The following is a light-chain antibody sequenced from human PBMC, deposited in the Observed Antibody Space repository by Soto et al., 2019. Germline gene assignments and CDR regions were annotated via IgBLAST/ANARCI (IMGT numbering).Light chain of an antibody. Sequence: QSVLTQPPSVSAAPGQSVTISCSGSSSNIGSDYVSWYQQLPGTAPKLLIYENNKRPSGIPDRFSGSKSGTSATLGITGLQTGDEADYYCAAWDKRLSGGVFGGGTKLTVL. J-gene: IGLJ2*01. CDR2: ENN. CDR3: AAWDKRLSGGV. CDR1: SSNIGSDY. V-gene: IGLV1-51*02.